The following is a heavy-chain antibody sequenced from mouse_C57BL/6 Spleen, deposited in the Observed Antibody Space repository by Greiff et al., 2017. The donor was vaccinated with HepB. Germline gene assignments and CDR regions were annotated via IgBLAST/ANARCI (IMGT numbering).Heavy chain of an antibody. CDR3: TTVVANDWYFDV. Sequence: EVQLQQSGPVLVKPGASVKMSCKASGYTFTDYYMNWVKQSHGKSLEWIGVINPYNGGTSYNQKFKGKATLTVDKSSSTAYMELNSLTSEDSAVYYSTTVVANDWYFDVWGTGTTVTVSS. CDR2: INPYNGGT. J-gene: IGHJ1*03. CDR1: GYTFTDYY. D-gene: IGHD1-1*01. V-gene: IGHV1-19*01.